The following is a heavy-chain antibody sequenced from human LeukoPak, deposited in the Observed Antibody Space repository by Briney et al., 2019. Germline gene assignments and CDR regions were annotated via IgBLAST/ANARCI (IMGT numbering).Heavy chain of an antibody. CDR1: GFTFSSYG. CDR2: IWYDGSNK. J-gene: IGHJ4*02. Sequence: GGSLRLSCAASGFTFSSYGIHWVRQAPGKGLEWVAVIWYDGSNKYYADSVKGRFTISRDNSKNTLYLQMNSLRAEDTAVYYCARVSVIGSRPNDYYFDYWGQGTLVTVSS. D-gene: IGHD6-13*01. V-gene: IGHV3-33*01. CDR3: ARVSVIGSRPNDYYFDY.